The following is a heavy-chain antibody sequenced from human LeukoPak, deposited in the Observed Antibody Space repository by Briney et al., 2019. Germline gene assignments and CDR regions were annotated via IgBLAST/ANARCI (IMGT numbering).Heavy chain of an antibody. CDR2: IYYSGST. V-gene: IGHV4-39*07. J-gene: IGHJ5*02. D-gene: IGHD4-11*01. CDR1: GGSISSSSYY. CDR3: ARLVRLPSNWFDP. Sequence: KPSETLSLTCTVSGGSISSSSYYWGWIRQPPGKGLEWIGSIYYSGSTNYNPSLKSRVTISVDTSKNQFSLKLSSVTAADTAVYYCARLVRLPSNWFDPWGQGTLVTVSS.